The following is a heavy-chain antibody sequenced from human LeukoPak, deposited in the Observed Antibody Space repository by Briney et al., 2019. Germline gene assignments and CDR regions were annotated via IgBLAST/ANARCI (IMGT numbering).Heavy chain of an antibody. D-gene: IGHD2-21*02. V-gene: IGHV4-59*08. CDR1: GGSISSYY. CDR2: IYYSGST. CDR3: ARHIVNCGGDCSEFEY. Sequence: PSETLSLTCTVSGGSISSYYWSWIRQPPGKGLEWIGYIYYSGSTNYNPSLKSRVTISVDTSKNQFSLKLSSVTAADTAVYYCARHIVNCGGDCSEFEYWGQGTLVTVSS. J-gene: IGHJ4*02.